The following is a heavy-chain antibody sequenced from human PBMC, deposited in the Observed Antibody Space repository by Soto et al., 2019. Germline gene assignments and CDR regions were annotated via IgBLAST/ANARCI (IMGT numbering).Heavy chain of an antibody. D-gene: IGHD1-1*01. CDR3: ARQATEATLDY. V-gene: IGHV1-2*04. Sequence: ASVKVSCKASGYTFTAYYIHWLRQAPGQGLEWMGWINPDNGATNYAQNSQDWVTLTRDTSISTAYMELSGLKSDDTAMYFCARQATEATLDYWGKGSLVTV. CDR2: INPDNGAT. J-gene: IGHJ4*02. CDR1: GYTFTAYY.